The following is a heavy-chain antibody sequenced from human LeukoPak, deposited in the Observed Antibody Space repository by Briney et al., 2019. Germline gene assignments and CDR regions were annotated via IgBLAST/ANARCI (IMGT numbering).Heavy chain of an antibody. CDR1: GYTFTSYG. J-gene: IGHJ4*02. D-gene: IGHD3-3*01. V-gene: IGHV1-18*01. CDR3: ARDIVDYDFWSGSPYDY. Sequence: ASVKVSCKASGYTFTSYGISWVRQAPGQGLEWMGWISAYNGNTNYAQKLQGRVTMTTDTSTSTAYMELRSLISDDTAVYYCARDIVDYDFWSGSPYDYWGQGTLVTVSS. CDR2: ISAYNGNT.